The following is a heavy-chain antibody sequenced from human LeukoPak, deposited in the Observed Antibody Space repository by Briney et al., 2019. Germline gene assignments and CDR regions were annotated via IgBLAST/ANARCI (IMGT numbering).Heavy chain of an antibody. J-gene: IGHJ3*02. D-gene: IGHD3-16*01. CDR2: INNDGSDT. CDR3: ARGGLGHGFDI. Sequence: GGSLRLSCEASGFTFTTYWIHWVRQAPGKGLVWVSRINNDGSDTIYADSVRGRFTISRDNAENTLYLQMNGLRADDTAVYYCARGGLGHGFDIWGQGTMVTVSS. V-gene: IGHV3-74*01. CDR1: GFTFTTYW.